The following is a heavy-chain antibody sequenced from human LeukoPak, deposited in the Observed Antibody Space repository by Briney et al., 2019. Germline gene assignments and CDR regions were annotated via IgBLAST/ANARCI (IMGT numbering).Heavy chain of an antibody. V-gene: IGHV1-46*01. CDR3: SRGRYCSSTSCYLSYP. D-gene: IGHD2-2*01. J-gene: IGHJ5*02. Sequence: ASVKVSCKASGYTFTSYYMHWVRQAPGQGLEWMGIINPSGGSTSYAQKFQGRVTMTRDTSTSTVYMELSSLASEDTAVYYCSRGRYCSSTSCYLSYPWGQGTLVTVSS. CDR1: GYTFTSYY. CDR2: INPSGGST.